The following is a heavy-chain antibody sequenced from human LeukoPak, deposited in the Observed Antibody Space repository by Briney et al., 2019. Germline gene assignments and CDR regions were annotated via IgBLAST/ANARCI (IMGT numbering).Heavy chain of an antibody. CDR3: AREDVVVVTAIRLPAGLDI. CDR2: MSFDGSKE. V-gene: IGHV3-30-3*01. Sequence: GGSLRLSCAASGFTLSSYVMYWVRQAPGKGLEWVAIMSFDGSKESYADSVKGRFTISRDNPKNTLFLQMNNLRTEDTAMYYCAREDVVVVTAIRLPAGLDIWGQGTMVTVSP. D-gene: IGHD2-21*02. J-gene: IGHJ3*02. CDR1: GFTLSSYV.